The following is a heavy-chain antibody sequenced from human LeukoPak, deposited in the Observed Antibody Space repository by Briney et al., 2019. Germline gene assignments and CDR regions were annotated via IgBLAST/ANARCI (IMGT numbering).Heavy chain of an antibody. V-gene: IGHV1-2*02. Sequence: ASVKVSCKASGYTLIGNYIHWVRQVPGQGLEWMGWINPNSGGTDYAHNFRGRVSMTRDTSLNTAYLELSSLKSNDTAVYFCARISYGGYADYWGQGSLVTVSS. CDR3: ARISYGGYADY. J-gene: IGHJ4*02. CDR1: GYTLIGNY. CDR2: INPNSGGT. D-gene: IGHD5-12*01.